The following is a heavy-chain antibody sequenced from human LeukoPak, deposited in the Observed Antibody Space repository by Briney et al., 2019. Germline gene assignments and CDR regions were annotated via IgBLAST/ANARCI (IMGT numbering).Heavy chain of an antibody. CDR2: ISASGGGT. D-gene: IGHD6-19*01. V-gene: IGHV3-23*01. CDR3: AKQFASIAVAGYFDY. Sequence: GGSLRLSCAASGFRFKNYAMAWVRQPPGKGLEWVSTISASGGGTYYADSVKGRFTISRDNSKNTLYLQMNSLRAEDTAVYYCAKQFASIAVAGYFDYWGQGTLVTVSS. CDR1: GFRFKNYA. J-gene: IGHJ4*02.